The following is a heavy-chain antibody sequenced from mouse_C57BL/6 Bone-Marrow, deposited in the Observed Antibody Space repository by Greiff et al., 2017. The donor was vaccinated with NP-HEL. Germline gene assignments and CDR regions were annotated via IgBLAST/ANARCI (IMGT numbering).Heavy chain of an antibody. CDR2: IHPNSGST. J-gene: IGHJ4*01. V-gene: IGHV1-64*01. Sequence: VQLQQPGAELVKPGASVKLSCKASGYTFTSYWMHWVKQRPGQGLEWIGMIHPNSGSTNYYEKFKSKATLTVDKSSSTAYMQLSSLTSEDSAVYYCAREDYYYGSLYAMDYWGQGTSVTVSS. CDR1: GYTFTSYW. D-gene: IGHD1-1*01. CDR3: AREDYYYGSLYAMDY.